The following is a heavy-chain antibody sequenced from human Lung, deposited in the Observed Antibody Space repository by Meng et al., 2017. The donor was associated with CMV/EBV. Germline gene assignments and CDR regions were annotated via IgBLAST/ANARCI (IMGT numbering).Heavy chain of an antibody. CDR1: GFTFSSYW. D-gene: IGHD3-3*01. CDR3: ARDNPYYDFWSGYYGYYFDY. J-gene: IGHJ4*02. CDR2: INSDGSST. V-gene: IGHV3-74*01. Sequence: GEXXTISCAASGFTFSSYWMHWVRQAPGKGLVWVSRINSDGSSTSYADSVKGRFTISRDNAKNTLYLQMNSLRAEDTAVYYCARDNPYYDFWSGYYGYYFDYWXQGTLVTVSS.